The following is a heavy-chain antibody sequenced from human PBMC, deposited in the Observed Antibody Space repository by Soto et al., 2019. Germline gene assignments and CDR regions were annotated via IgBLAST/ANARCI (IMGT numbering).Heavy chain of an antibody. CDR2: IYYSGST. V-gene: IGHV4-59*01. J-gene: IGHJ6*02. Sequence: QVQLQESGPGLVKPSETLSLTCTVSGGSISSYYWSWIRQPPGKGLEWIGYIYYSGSTNYNPSLKSRVTIAVDTSKNQFSLKLSSVTAEDTAVYYCARDYRLVDGDCSGGSCYPPYYYGMDVWGQGTTVTVSS. CDR1: GGSISSYY. CDR3: ARDYRLVDGDCSGGSCYPPYYYGMDV. D-gene: IGHD2-15*01.